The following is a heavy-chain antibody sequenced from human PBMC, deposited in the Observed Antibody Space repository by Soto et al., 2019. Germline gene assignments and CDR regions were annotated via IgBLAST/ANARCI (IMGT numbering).Heavy chain of an antibody. D-gene: IGHD6-19*01. CDR3: ARDRIAVAGNPESFQH. CDR1: GGTFSSYT. CDR2: IIPILGIA. V-gene: IGHV1-69*04. Sequence: SVKVSCKASGGTFSSYTISWVRQAPGQGLEWMGRIIPILGIANYAQKFQGRVTITADKSTSTAYMEPSSLRSEDTAVYYCARDRIAVAGNPESFQHWGQGTLVTVSS. J-gene: IGHJ1*01.